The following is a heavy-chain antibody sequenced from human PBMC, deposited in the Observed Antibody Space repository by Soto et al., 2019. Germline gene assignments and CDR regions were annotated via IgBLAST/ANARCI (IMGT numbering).Heavy chain of an antibody. D-gene: IGHD6-13*01. J-gene: IGHJ5*02. Sequence: QAQLQQWGAGLLKPSETLSLTCAVSDGSFSGYYWSWIRQPPAKGLEWIGEINHVGHTNYNPSLKSRVTISVDPSKKQFSLNLSSVTAADTAVYYCASGIRGVGAAGAVAWFDPWGQGTLVTVSS. CDR1: DGSFSGYY. CDR3: ASGIRGVGAAGAVAWFDP. V-gene: IGHV4-34*01. CDR2: INHVGHT.